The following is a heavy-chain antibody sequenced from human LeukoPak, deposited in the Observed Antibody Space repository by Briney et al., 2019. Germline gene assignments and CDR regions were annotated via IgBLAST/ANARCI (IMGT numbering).Heavy chain of an antibody. V-gene: IGHV1-2*02. Sequence: ASVKVSCKASGYTFTGYYMHWVRQAPGQGLEWMGWINPNSGGTNYAQKFQGRVTMTRDTSISTAYMEPSRLRSDDTAVYYCARGKRGYSSSHDYWGQGTLVTVSS. CDR2: INPNSGGT. CDR3: ARGKRGYSSSHDY. CDR1: GYTFTGYY. D-gene: IGHD6-6*01. J-gene: IGHJ4*02.